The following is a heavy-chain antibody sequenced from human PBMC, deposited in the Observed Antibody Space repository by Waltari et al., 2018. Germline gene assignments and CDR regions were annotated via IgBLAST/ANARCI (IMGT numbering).Heavy chain of an antibody. CDR2: IYSGGST. CDR1: GFTVSSNY. Sequence: EVQLVESGGGLLQPGWSLRLSCAASGFTVSSNYMSWVRQAPGKGLEWVSVIYSGGSTYYADSVKGRFTISRDNSKNTLYLQMNSLRAEDTAVYYCARDRVVVDHYYYYGMDVWGQGTTVTVSS. D-gene: IGHD3-22*01. V-gene: IGHV3-53*01. J-gene: IGHJ6*02. CDR3: ARDRVVVDHYYYYGMDV.